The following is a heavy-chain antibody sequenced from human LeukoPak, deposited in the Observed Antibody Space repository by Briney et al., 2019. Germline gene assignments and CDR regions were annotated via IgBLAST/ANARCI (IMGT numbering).Heavy chain of an antibody. J-gene: IGHJ4*02. CDR1: GGSISSYY. D-gene: IGHD2-2*01. Sequence: SETLSLTCTVSGGSISSYYWSWIRQPPGKGLEWIGYIYYSGSTNYNPSLKSRVTISVDTSKNQFSLKLSSVTAADTAVYYCARVRSRSRYFDYWGQGTLVTVSS. CDR3: ARVRSRSRYFDY. CDR2: IYYSGST. V-gene: IGHV4-59*12.